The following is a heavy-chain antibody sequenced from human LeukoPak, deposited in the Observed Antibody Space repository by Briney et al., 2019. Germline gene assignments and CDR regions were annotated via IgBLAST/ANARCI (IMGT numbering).Heavy chain of an antibody. CDR2: INSDGSST. Sequence: GGSLRLSCAASGFTFSSYWMHWVRQAPGKGLVWVSRINSDGSSTSYADSVKGRFTISRDNAKNTLYLQMNSLRAEDTAVYYCARRITYYYGSGRPNPDAFDIWGQGTMVTVSS. CDR3: ARRITYYYGSGRPNPDAFDI. V-gene: IGHV3-74*01. D-gene: IGHD3-10*01. J-gene: IGHJ3*02. CDR1: GFTFSSYW.